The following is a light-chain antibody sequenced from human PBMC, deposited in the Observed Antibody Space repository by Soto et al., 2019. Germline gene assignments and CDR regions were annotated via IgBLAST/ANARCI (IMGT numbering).Light chain of an antibody. V-gene: IGKV3-11*01. CDR3: QHRSNWPPT. Sequence: EVVMTQSPATLSVSPGEGATLSCRASQGIGDTLAWYQQKVGQAPRLLIYDASNRATGIPARFSGSGSGTDFTLTISRLEPEDFAVYYCQHRSNWPPTFGQGTKVEIK. J-gene: IGKJ1*01. CDR2: DAS. CDR1: QGIGDT.